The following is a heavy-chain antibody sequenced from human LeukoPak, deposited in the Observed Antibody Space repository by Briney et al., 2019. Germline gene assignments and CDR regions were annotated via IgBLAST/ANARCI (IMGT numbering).Heavy chain of an antibody. J-gene: IGHJ4*02. Sequence: SETLSLTCAVYGGSFSGYYWSWIRQPPGKGLEWIGSIYYSGSTYYNPSLKSRVTISVDTSKNQFSLKLSSVTAADTAVYYCARSYYDSSGYYGVGDYYFDYWGQGTLVTVSS. CDR3: ARSYYDSSGYYGVGDYYFDY. V-gene: IGHV4-34*01. D-gene: IGHD3-22*01. CDR1: GGSFSGYY. CDR2: IYYSGST.